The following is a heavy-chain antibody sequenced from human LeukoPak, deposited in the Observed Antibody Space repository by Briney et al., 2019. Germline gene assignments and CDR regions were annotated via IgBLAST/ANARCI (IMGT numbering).Heavy chain of an antibody. CDR1: GFTFSSYA. J-gene: IGHJ4*02. CDR3: AKVDSSGYYGFDY. CDR2: ISGSGGST. D-gene: IGHD3-22*01. V-gene: IGHV3-23*01. Sequence: GGSLRLSCAASGFTFSSYAMSWVRQAPGKGLEWVSAISGSGGSTYYADSVKGRFTISRDNSKNTLYLQMNSLRAEDTAVCYCAKVDSSGYYGFDYWGQGTLVTVSS.